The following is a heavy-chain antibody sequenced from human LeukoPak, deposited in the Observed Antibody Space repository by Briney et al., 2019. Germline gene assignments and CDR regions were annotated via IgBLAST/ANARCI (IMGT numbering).Heavy chain of an antibody. CDR1: GGSFSGYY. V-gene: IGHV4-34*01. D-gene: IGHD6-13*01. Sequence: SETLSLTCAVYGGSFSGYYWSWIRQPPGKGLEWIGEINHSGSTNYNPSLKSRVTISVDTSKNQFSLKLSSVTAADTAVYYCARGLRGTAAAGTRVNWFDPWGQGTLVTVSS. CDR3: ARGLRGTAAAGTRVNWFDP. CDR2: INHSGST. J-gene: IGHJ5*02.